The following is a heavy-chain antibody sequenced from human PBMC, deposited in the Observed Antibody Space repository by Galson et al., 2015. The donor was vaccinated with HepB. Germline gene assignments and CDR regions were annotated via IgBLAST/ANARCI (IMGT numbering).Heavy chain of an antibody. D-gene: IGHD1-7*01. V-gene: IGHV4-59*01. J-gene: IGHJ4*02. Sequence: ETLSLTCTVSGGSISSYYWSWIRQPPGKGLEWIGYIYYSGSTNYNPSLKSRVTISVDTSKNQFSLKLSSVTAADPAVYYCARGASGTTTFFDYWGQGTLVTVSS. CDR3: ARGASGTTTFFDY. CDR2: IYYSGST. CDR1: GGSISSYY.